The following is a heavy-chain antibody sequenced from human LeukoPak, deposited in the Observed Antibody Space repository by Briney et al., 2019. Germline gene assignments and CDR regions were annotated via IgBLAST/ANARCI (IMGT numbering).Heavy chain of an antibody. Sequence: PGGSLRLSCAGSGDSWMHWVRQVLGKGLVWVSRIKTDGSSTSYADSVKGRFTISNDNAENTLYLQMNSLRAEDTAVYYCARGLITMIVEVWGQGTLVTVSS. D-gene: IGHD3-22*01. CDR3: ARGLITMIVEV. V-gene: IGHV3-74*01. CDR2: IKTDGSST. J-gene: IGHJ4*02. CDR1: GDSW.